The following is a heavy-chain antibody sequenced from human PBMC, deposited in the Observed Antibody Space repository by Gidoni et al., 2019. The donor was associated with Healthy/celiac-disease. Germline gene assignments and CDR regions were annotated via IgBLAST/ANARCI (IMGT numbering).Heavy chain of an antibody. J-gene: IGHJ3*02. D-gene: IGHD3-10*01. CDR3: ARGGGYYYGSGSYGI. CDR1: GGSFRVYY. V-gene: IGHV4-34*01. Sequence: QLQLRKWGAGLLNPSGPLSLTCPSFGGSFRVYYWSGIRQPPGKGLEWIGEINHSGSTNYNPSLKSRVTISVDTSKNQFSLKLSSVTAADTAVYYCARGGGYYYGSGSYGIWGQGTMVTVSS. CDR2: INHSGST.